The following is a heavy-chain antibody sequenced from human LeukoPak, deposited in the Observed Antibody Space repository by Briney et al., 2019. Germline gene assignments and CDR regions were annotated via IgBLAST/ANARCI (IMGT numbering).Heavy chain of an antibody. Sequence: GGSLRLSCAAYGFTFSSYGMHWVRQAPGKGLEWVAVIWYDGSNKYYADSVKGRFTISRDNSKNTLYLQMNSLRAEDTAVYYCAKGLEYSSSQAMDVWGKGTTVTVSS. V-gene: IGHV3-33*06. J-gene: IGHJ6*03. D-gene: IGHD6-6*01. CDR1: GFTFSSYG. CDR3: AKGLEYSSSQAMDV. CDR2: IWYDGSNK.